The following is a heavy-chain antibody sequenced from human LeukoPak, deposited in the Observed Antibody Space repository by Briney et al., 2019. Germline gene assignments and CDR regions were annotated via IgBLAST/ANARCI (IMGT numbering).Heavy chain of an antibody. CDR2: IYYSGST. CDR3: ASRYYDFWSGYSYFDY. D-gene: IGHD3-3*01. J-gene: IGHJ4*02. Sequence: SETLSLTCTVSGGSISSSSYYWGWIRQPPGKGLEWIGYIYYSGSTNYNPSLKSRVTISVDTSKNQFSLKLSSVTAADTAVYYCASRYYDFWSGYSYFDYWGQGTLVTVSS. V-gene: IGHV4-61*05. CDR1: GGSISSSSYY.